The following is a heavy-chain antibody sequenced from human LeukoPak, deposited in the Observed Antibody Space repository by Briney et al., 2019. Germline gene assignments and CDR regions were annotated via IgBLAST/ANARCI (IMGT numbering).Heavy chain of an antibody. J-gene: IGHJ4*02. CDR2: ISYDGTNK. D-gene: IGHD2-8*01. CDR3: ARGPMAWPVY. Sequence: GGSLRLSCAASGFALSFHALHWVRQSPGKGLEWVAAISYDGTNKFYADSVKGRFTVSRDNSQKTMFLEMNSLRPEDTAVYYCARGPMAWPVYWGQGTLVTVSS. V-gene: IGHV3-30*04. CDR1: GFALSFHA.